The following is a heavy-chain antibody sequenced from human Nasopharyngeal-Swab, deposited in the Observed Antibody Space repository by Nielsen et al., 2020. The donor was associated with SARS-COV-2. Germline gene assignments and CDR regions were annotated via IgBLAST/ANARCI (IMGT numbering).Heavy chain of an antibody. Sequence: ASVKNICKASGYIFTSYDISWVGQARGQGLEGMGWIGAYNGNTNYAQKFQDRVTMTTDTSTRTVYMELRRLRSDETAVYYCARHGGAEDYWGQGTLVTVSS. D-gene: IGHD3-3*01. V-gene: IGHV1-18*01. CDR1: GYIFTSYD. J-gene: IGHJ4*02. CDR2: IGAYNGNT. CDR3: ARHGGAEDY.